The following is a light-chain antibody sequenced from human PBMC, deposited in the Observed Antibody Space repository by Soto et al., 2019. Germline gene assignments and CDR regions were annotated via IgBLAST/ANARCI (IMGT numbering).Light chain of an antibody. Sequence: EIVLTQSPATLSLSPGERATLSCRASQSVSSYLAWYQQKPGQAPRLLIYDASNRATGIPARFSGSGSGTEFTLTISSPEPEDFAVYYCQQRSTPITFGQGTRLEIK. CDR1: QSVSSY. J-gene: IGKJ5*01. CDR3: QQRSTPIT. CDR2: DAS. V-gene: IGKV3-11*01.